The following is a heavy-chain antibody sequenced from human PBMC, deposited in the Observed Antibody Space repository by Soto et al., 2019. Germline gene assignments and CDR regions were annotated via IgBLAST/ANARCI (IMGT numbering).Heavy chain of an antibody. CDR2: MDPITGGT. J-gene: IGHJ6*01. D-gene: IGHD2-8*01. V-gene: IGHV1-2*02. Sequence: ASVKVSCKASGYKLGAYYTYGVGQAPGRGLEGVGLMDPITGGTDYEERLRDRVTMTRDTSINTAYMELRRLRSDDTAIYFCARGRDAASEFYYHHGIEVLGQGTTVNVSS. CDR1: GYKLGAYY. CDR3: ARGRDAASEFYYHHGIEV.